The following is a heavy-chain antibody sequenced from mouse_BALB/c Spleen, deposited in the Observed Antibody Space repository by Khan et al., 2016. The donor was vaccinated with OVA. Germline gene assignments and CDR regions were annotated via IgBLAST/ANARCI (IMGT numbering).Heavy chain of an antibody. D-gene: IGHD2-14*01. Sequence: QVQLKQSGPGLVQPSQSLSITCTVSGFSLTTYGVHWVRQSPGKGLEWLGLIWSGGNTDYNAAFISRLSISKDNSKSQVFVKMNSLQADDTAIYYCARNSYRYDFTYWGQGTLVTVSA. CDR3: ARNSYRYDFTY. CDR2: IWSGGNT. J-gene: IGHJ3*01. CDR1: GFSLTTYG. V-gene: IGHV2-4-1*01.